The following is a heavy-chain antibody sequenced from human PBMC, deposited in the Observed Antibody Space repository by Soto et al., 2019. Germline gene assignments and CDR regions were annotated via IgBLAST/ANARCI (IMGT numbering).Heavy chain of an antibody. CDR1: GFTFSSYG. CDR3: AKEVNDY. V-gene: IGHV3-30*18. D-gene: IGHD3-22*01. CDR2: ISYDGSNK. J-gene: IGHJ4*02. Sequence: SLRLSCAASGFTFSSYGMHWVRQAPGKGLEWVAVISYDGSNKYYADSVKGRFTISRDNSKNTLYLQMNSLRAEDTAVYYCAKEVNDYWGQGTLVTVSS.